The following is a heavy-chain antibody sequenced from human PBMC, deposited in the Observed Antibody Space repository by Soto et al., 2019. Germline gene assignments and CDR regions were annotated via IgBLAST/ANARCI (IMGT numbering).Heavy chain of an antibody. V-gene: IGHV4-39*01. CDR1: GGSITSSSHF. J-gene: IGHJ5*02. CDR2: IYFTGNT. CDR3: AGQTFTIAAASYGRSNWFDP. Sequence: XGTLSHTCTASGGSITSSSHFWDWVRQPPGKGLEWIGTIYFTGNTYYTPSLKSRLTMSIDTSKNEFSLRLNSVTAADTAVYYCAGQTFTIAAASYGRSNWFDPWGPGTLVTVSS. D-gene: IGHD6-25*01.